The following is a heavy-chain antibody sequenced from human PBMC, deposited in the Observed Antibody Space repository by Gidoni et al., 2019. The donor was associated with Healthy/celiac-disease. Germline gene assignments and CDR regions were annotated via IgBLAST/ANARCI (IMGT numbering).Heavy chain of an antibody. CDR1: GFTFSSYA. CDR3: AKMPGGLSWLNDY. V-gene: IGHV3-23*01. CDR2: ISGSGGST. Sequence: EVQLLESGGGLVQPGGSLRLSCAASGFTFSSYAMSWVRQAPGKGLEWVSAISGSGGSTYYAASVKGRFTISRDNSKNTLYLQMNSLRAEDTAVYYCAKMPGGLSWLNDYWGQGTLVTVSS. D-gene: IGHD2-8*02. J-gene: IGHJ4*02.